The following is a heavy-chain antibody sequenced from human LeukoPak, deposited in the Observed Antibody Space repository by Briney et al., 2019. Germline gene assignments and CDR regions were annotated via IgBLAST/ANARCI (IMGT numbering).Heavy chain of an antibody. J-gene: IGHJ4*02. CDR3: ARDRAGGYDVFDY. CDR2: IYSGGNT. CDR1: GFTVSNNY. V-gene: IGHV3-53*01. D-gene: IGHD5-12*01. Sequence: PGGSLRLSRAVSGFTVSNNYMSWVRQAPGKGLEWVSVIYSGGNTYYADSVRGRFTISRDNSKNTLYLQMNSLRVEDTAVYYCARDRAGGYDVFDYWGQGTLVTVSS.